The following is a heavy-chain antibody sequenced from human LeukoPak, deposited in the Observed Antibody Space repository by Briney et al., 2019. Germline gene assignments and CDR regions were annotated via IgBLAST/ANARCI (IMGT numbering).Heavy chain of an antibody. Sequence: GGSLRLSCAASGFTFSYYWMHWVRQAPGKGLVWVSRIESDGSSTSYAYSVKGRFTISRDNAKNSLYLQMNSLRAEDTAVYYCAKWEGYFDYWGQGTLVTVSS. CDR3: AKWEGYFDY. CDR1: GFTFSYYW. D-gene: IGHD1-26*01. CDR2: IESDGSST. J-gene: IGHJ4*02. V-gene: IGHV3-74*01.